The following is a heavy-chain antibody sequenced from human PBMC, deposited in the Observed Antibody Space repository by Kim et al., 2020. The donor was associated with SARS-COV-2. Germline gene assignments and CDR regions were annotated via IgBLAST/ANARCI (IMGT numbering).Heavy chain of an antibody. CDR2: IKSKTDGGTT. J-gene: IGHJ4*02. V-gene: IGHV3-15*01. CDR1: GSTFSNAY. Sequence: GGSLRLSCAVSGSTFSNAYMSWVRQAPGKGLEWVGRIKSKTDGGTTDYAAPVKGRITISRDDSKNTVSLQMNSLRTEDTAVYYCTTDRGITARPIFDSWGQGTLVTVSS. D-gene: IGHD6-6*01. CDR3: TTDRGITARPIFDS.